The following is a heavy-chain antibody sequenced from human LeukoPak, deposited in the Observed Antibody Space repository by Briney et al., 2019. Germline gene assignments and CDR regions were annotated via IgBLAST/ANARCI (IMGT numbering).Heavy chain of an antibody. CDR1: GYTFTSYY. D-gene: IGHD4-23*01. V-gene: IGHV1-46*01. J-gene: IGHJ3*01. CDR2: INPSGGST. CDR3: ARQSTVVN. Sequence: ASVKVSCKASGYTFTSYYMHWVRQAPGQGLEWMGIINPSGGSTSYAQKFQGRVTMTRDTSTSTVYMELSSLKASDTAMYYCARQSTVVNWGQGTMVTVSS.